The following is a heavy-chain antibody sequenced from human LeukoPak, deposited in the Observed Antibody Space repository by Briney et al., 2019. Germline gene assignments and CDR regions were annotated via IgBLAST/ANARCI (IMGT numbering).Heavy chain of an antibody. CDR1: GYTFTSYG. Sequence: ASVKVSCKASGYTFTSYGISWVRQAPGQGLEWMGWISAYNGNTNYAQKLQGRVTMTTDTSTSTAYMELRSLRSDDTAVYYCARDKENRWELPLDYWGQGTLVTVSS. CDR2: ISAYNGNT. CDR3: ARDKENRWELPLDY. V-gene: IGHV1-18*01. D-gene: IGHD1-26*01. J-gene: IGHJ4*02.